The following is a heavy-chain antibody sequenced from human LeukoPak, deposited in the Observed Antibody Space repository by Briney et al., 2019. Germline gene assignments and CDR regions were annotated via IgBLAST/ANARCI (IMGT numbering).Heavy chain of an antibody. CDR1: GYRFTSFG. D-gene: IGHD1-26*01. CDR2: IIPIFGTA. J-gene: IGHJ6*02. V-gene: IGHV1-69*13. CDR3: ARKLVGATDYYYGMDV. Sequence: SVKVSCKASGYRFTSFGISWVRQAPGQGLEWMGGIIPIFGTANYAQKFQGRVTITADESTSTAYMELSSLRSEDTAVYYCARKLVGATDYYYGMDVWGQGTTVTVSS.